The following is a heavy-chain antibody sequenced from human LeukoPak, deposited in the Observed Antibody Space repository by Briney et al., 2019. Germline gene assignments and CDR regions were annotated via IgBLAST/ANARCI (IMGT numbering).Heavy chain of an antibody. CDR1: GFTFGTYW. V-gene: IGHV3-7*01. Sequence: GGSLRLSCAASGFTFGTYWMNWVRQAPGRGVEWVANIKPDGSHIYYVDSVKGRFTISRDNAKNSLYLQIISLRAEDTAIYYCATDASGDSYADYWGQGTRVTVSS. CDR3: ATDASGDSYADY. D-gene: IGHD5-18*01. CDR2: IKPDGSHI. J-gene: IGHJ4*02.